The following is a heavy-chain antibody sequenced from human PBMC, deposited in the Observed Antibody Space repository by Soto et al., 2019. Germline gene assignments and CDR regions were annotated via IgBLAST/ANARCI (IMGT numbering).Heavy chain of an antibody. CDR1: GGTFSSYT. V-gene: IGHV1-69*02. CDR2: IIPILGIA. Sequence: EASVKVSCKASGGTFSSYTISWVRQAPGQGLEWMGRIIPILGIANYAQKLQGRVTITADKSTSTAYMELSSLRSEDTAVYYCARYFWSGYAGAFDIWGQGTMVTVSS. D-gene: IGHD3-3*01. CDR3: ARYFWSGYAGAFDI. J-gene: IGHJ3*02.